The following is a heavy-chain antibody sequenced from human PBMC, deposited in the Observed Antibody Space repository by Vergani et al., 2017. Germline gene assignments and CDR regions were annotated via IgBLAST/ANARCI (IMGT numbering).Heavy chain of an antibody. CDR2: ISYDGTQK. D-gene: IGHD2-2*01. Sequence: QVHLVESGGGVVQPGRSLRLSCVVSGFTSSYYGMHWVRQAPGKGLEWVAVISYDGTQKYYAASVKGRFTISRDNSKSTIYLQKNSLRTEDTAVYYCARDISPGYCSNTSCQRWFDPWGQGTLVTVSS. CDR1: GFTSSYYG. J-gene: IGHJ5*02. V-gene: IGHV3-30*03. CDR3: ARDISPGYCSNTSCQRWFDP.